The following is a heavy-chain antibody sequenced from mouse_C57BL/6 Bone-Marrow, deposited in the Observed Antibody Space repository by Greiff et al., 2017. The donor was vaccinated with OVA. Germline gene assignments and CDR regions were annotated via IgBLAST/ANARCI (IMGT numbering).Heavy chain of an antibody. D-gene: IGHD3-3*01. J-gene: IGHJ2*01. V-gene: IGHV2-2*01. CDR2: IWSGGST. CDR3: ARIRVGQGGYFDY. CDR1: GFSLTSYG. Sequence: VKLQESGPGLVQPSQSLSITCTVSGFSLTSYGVHWVRQSPGKGLEWLGVIWSGGSTDYNAAFISRLSISKDNSKSQVFFKMNSLQADDTAIYXCARIRVGQGGYFDYWGQGTTLTVSS.